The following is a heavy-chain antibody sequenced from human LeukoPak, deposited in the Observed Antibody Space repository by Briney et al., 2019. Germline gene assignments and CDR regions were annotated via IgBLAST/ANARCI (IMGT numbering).Heavy chain of an antibody. J-gene: IGHJ1*01. CDR2: IGWNSGSI. D-gene: IGHD6-13*01. CDR3: AKASSSSWYVEYFQH. CDR1: GFTFDDYA. Sequence: GGSLRLSCAASGFTFDDYAMHWVRQAPGKGLEWVSGIGWNSGSIGYADSVKGRFTISRDNAKNSLYLQMNSLRAEDTALYYCAKASSSSWYVEYFQHWGQGTPVTVSS. V-gene: IGHV3-9*01.